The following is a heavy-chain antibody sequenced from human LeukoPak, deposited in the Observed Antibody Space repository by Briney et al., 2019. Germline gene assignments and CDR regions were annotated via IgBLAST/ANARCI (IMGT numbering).Heavy chain of an antibody. CDR1: GSTFSSYY. Sequence: GASVKVSCKASGSTFSSYYLHWVRQAPGQGLEWMGIINPSGDYTSYAQKFQGRVTMTRDTSTSTLYMELSSLRSDDTAVYYCARRIVVVTDWGQGTLVTVSS. V-gene: IGHV1-46*01. CDR2: INPSGDYT. J-gene: IGHJ4*02. CDR3: ARRIVVVTD. D-gene: IGHD3-22*01.